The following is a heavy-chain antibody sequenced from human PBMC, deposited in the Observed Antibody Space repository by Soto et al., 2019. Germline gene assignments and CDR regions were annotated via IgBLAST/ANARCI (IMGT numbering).Heavy chain of an antibody. Sequence: QLHLVQSGAVVKKPGASVTVSCSASGYPVTAYYMHWVRQAPGRGLEWMGGINPATGAAKYTQTFQGRVTMTRETSTSTVFMELSGLTSEDTAVFYFAVGGGVGVAGSAAFDMWGQGTLVTVSS. V-gene: IGHV1-2*02. J-gene: IGHJ3*02. CDR2: INPATGAA. CDR1: GYPVTAYY. D-gene: IGHD3-3*01. CDR3: AVGGGVGVAGSAAFDM.